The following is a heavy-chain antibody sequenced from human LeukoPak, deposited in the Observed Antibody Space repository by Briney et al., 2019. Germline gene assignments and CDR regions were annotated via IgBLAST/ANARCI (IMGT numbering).Heavy chain of an antibody. CDR3: AKDAQGLVRGGIYFDF. CDR2: ISGSGGST. J-gene: IGHJ4*02. D-gene: IGHD6-19*01. V-gene: IGHV3-23*01. Sequence: GGSLRLSCAASGFTFSSYAMSWVRQAPGKGLEWVSAISGSGGSTYYADSVKGRFTISRDNSKNTLYLQMNSLRAEDTALYYCAKDAQGLVRGGIYFDFWGQGSLVTVSS. CDR1: GFTFSSYA.